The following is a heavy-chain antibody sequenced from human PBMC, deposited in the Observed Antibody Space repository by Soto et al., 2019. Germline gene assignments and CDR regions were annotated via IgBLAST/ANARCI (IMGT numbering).Heavy chain of an antibody. V-gene: IGHV3-30-3*01. CDR1: GFTFSSYV. J-gene: IGHJ3*02. D-gene: IGHD5-18*01. Sequence: PGGSLRLSCAASGFTFSSYVMHWVRQAPGKGLEWVAHISYDGNNKYYADSVKGRFTISRDNFKNTLYLQMSSLRAEDTAVYYCARDRIQPPIAFDIWGQGTMVTVSS. CDR2: ISYDGNNK. CDR3: ARDRIQPPIAFDI.